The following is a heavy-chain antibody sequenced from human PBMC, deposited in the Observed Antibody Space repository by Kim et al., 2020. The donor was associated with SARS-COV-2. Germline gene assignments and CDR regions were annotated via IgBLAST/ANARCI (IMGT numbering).Heavy chain of an antibody. D-gene: IGHD2-2*01. CDR2: ISSSSSYI. V-gene: IGHV3-21*01. Sequence: GGSLRLSCAASGFTFSSYSMNWVRQAPGKGLEWVSSISSSSSYIYYADSVKGRFTISRDNAKNSLYLQMNSLRAEDTAVYYCAGACSSTSCSYYYYGMDVWGQGTTVTVSS. J-gene: IGHJ6*02. CDR3: AGACSSTSCSYYYYGMDV. CDR1: GFTFSSYS.